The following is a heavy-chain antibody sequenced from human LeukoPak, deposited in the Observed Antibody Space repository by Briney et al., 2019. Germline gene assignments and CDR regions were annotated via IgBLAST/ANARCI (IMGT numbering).Heavy chain of an antibody. CDR3: ARWPSQGSGWEYNWFDP. J-gene: IGHJ5*02. CDR1: GYTFTGYY. V-gene: IGHV1-2*06. CDR2: INPNCGGT. D-gene: IGHD6-19*01. Sequence: ASLKVCCKASGYTFTGYYMDWVRQAAGQGLEWMGRINPNCGGTNYAQKSQRRFSVARATSIRTAYLERTRMTYDDTAGYYCARWPSQGSGWEYNWFDPWGQGTLVTVSS.